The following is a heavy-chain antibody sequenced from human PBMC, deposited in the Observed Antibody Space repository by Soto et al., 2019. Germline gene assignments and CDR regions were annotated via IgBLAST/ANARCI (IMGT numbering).Heavy chain of an antibody. D-gene: IGHD7-27*01. CDR1: GGSISSSSYY. Sequence: SETLSLTCTVSGGSISSSSYYWGWIRQPPGKGLEWIGSIYYSGSTYYNPSLKSRVTISVDTSKNQFSLKLSSVTAADTAVYYCARISRSGAFDIWGQGTMVTVSS. J-gene: IGHJ3*02. CDR3: ARISRSGAFDI. V-gene: IGHV4-39*01. CDR2: IYYSGST.